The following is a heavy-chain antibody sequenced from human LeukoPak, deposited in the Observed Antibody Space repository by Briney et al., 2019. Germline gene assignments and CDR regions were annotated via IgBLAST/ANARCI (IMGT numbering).Heavy chain of an antibody. Sequence: SETLSLTCAVCGGSFSGYYWSWIRQPPGKGLEWIGEINHSGSTNYNPSLKSRVTISVDTSKNQFSLKLSSVTAADTAVYYCARGLNTIFGVAAFDYWGQGTLVTVSS. D-gene: IGHD3-3*01. CDR1: GGSFSGYY. CDR3: ARGLNTIFGVAAFDY. CDR2: INHSGST. V-gene: IGHV4-34*01. J-gene: IGHJ4*02.